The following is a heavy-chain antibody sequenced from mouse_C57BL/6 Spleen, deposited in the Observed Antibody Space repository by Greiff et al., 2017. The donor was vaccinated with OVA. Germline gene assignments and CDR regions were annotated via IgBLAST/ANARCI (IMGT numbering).Heavy chain of an antibody. V-gene: IGHV1-80*01. CDR1: GYAFSSYG. J-gene: IGHJ2*01. D-gene: IGHD2-1*01. CDR2: LYPGDGDT. CDR3: TRVTEDYFDY. Sequence: QVQLQQSGAELVKPGASVKISCKASGYAFSSYGMHWVKQRHGKGLGWIGQLYPGDGDTYYNGKFKGKATLTADQSASTAYVQLSSRTSEDSAVYFCTRVTEDYFDYWGQGTTLTVSS.